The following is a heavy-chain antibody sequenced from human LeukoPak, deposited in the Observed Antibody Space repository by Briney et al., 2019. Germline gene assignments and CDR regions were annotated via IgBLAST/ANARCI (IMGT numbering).Heavy chain of an antibody. Sequence: GGSLRLSCAASGFTFRSYWMHWVRQAPGKGLVWVSRINTDGSNATYADSVKGRFTISRDNSHNTVYLQMNILRAEDTAVYYSPRASAAPSWGQGTLVTVSS. CDR2: INTDGSNA. CDR3: PRASAAPS. V-gene: IGHV3-74*01. J-gene: IGHJ5*02. CDR1: GFTFRSYW. D-gene: IGHD2-2*01.